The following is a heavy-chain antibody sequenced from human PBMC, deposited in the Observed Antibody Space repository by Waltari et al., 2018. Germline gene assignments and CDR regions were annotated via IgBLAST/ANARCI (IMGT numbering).Heavy chain of an antibody. V-gene: IGHV4-39*01. D-gene: IGHD2-2*01. J-gene: IGHJ4*02. CDR2: FYYGGHT. Sequence: QLQVQESGPGLVKPPETLSLTCTVSGDSITNNLYYWGWIRQPPGKCLEWIGIFYYGGHTYYNPALKSRVTISVDASKNRFSLEVTSVTAADTAVYYCARFCSNTICYATVDYWGQGTLVTVSS. CDR1: GDSITNNLYY. CDR3: ARFCSNTICYATVDY.